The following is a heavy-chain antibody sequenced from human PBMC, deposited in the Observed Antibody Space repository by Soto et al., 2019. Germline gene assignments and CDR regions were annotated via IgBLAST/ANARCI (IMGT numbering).Heavy chain of an antibody. CDR3: ATVLSVSSFH. CDR2: IKRKSDGETT. CDR1: GFSFSNEW. D-gene: IGHD3-16*02. Sequence: GGSLRLSCVASGFSFSNEWMNWVRQAPGRGLEWVGRIKRKSDGETTNYAAPVKGRFTISRDDSKNTLILQMDSLRTEDTAVYFCATVLSVSSFHWGQGTPVTVSS. J-gene: IGHJ4*02. V-gene: IGHV3-15*01.